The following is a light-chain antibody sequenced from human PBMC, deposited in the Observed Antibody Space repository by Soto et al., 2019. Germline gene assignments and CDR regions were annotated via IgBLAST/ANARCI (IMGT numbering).Light chain of an antibody. J-gene: IGLJ1*01. V-gene: IGLV2-14*01. CDR3: SSYTGSSTEI. CDR2: EVS. Sequence: QSALTQPASVSGSPGQSITISCTGTSSDVGGYNFVSWYQQHPGKAPKLMIYEVSNRPSGVSNRFSGSQSGNTASLTISGLQAEDEADYYCSSYTGSSTEIFGTGTKLTVL. CDR1: SSDVGGYNF.